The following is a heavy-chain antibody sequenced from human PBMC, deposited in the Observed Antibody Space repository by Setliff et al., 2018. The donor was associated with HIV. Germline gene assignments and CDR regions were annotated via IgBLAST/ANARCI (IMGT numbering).Heavy chain of an antibody. J-gene: IGHJ3*02. CDR3: ARDFWGGSYVFDI. CDR2: ISFSSSVI. V-gene: IGHV3-48*01. Sequence: GGSLRLSCVASGFTFSTHSMSWVRQAPGKGLEWISYISFSSSVIYYADSVKGRFTISRDNAKNSLYLQMNSLRAEDTAVYYCARDFWGGSYVFDIWGQGTMVTVSS. D-gene: IGHD1-26*01. CDR1: GFTFSTHS.